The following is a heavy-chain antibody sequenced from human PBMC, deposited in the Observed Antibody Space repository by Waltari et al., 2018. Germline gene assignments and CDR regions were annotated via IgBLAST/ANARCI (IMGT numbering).Heavy chain of an antibody. D-gene: IGHD1-26*01. J-gene: IGHJ3*02. CDR2: IRTSKK. CDR1: GYTFTSYT. CDR3: ARYSGFYQDAFDI. V-gene: IGHV1-3*04. Sequence: QVQLVQSGPEAKKPGASVKVSCKASGYTFTSYTMHWVRQAPGQRLGWMGWIRTSKKKYSERFRGRVTITRDTSANTAYIEMTSLTSEDTAVYFCARYSGFYQDAFDIWGQGTMVTVSS.